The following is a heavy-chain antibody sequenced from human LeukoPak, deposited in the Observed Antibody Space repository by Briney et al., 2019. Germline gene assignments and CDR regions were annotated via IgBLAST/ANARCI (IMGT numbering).Heavy chain of an antibody. CDR3: AKDRLYYDSSGDYAYFDY. CDR1: GFTFSTYA. J-gene: IGHJ4*02. D-gene: IGHD3-22*01. Sequence: GGSLRLSCAASGFTFSTYAMSWVRQAPGKGLEWVSTISGTGGSTYYADSVKGRFTISRDNSKNTLYLQMNSLRAEDTAVYYCAKDRLYYDSSGDYAYFDYWGQGTLVTVSS. CDR2: ISGTGGST. V-gene: IGHV3-23*01.